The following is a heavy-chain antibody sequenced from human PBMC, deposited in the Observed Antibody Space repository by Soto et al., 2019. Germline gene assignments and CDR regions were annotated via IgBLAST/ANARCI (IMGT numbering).Heavy chain of an antibody. CDR1: GFTFSSYG. V-gene: IGHV3-33*01. CDR2: IWFGGSDK. D-gene: IGHD2-15*01. Sequence: PGGSLRLSCAAPGFTFSSYGMHWVRQAPGKGLEWVALIWFGGSDKYYTESVKGRFTISRDNSKSTLYLQMNSLRAEDTAVYYCARLYCSAASCYSVGAFDIRGQGTMVTVSS. J-gene: IGHJ3*02. CDR3: ARLYCSAASCYSVGAFDI.